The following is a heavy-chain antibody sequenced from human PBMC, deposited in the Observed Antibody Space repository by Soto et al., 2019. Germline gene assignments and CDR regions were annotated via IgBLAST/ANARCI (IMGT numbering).Heavy chain of an antibody. D-gene: IGHD3-22*01. V-gene: IGHV4-31*03. J-gene: IGHJ4*02. CDR3: ARESFYDSGGFHGFDY. CDR2: IYYSGST. CDR1: GGSISSGDYH. Sequence: SETLSLTCTVSGGSISSGDYHWSWIRQHPGKGLEWIGYIYYSGSTYYNPSLKSRVTISVDTSKNQFSLKLSSVTAADTAVYYCARESFYDSGGFHGFDYWGQGTLVTVSS.